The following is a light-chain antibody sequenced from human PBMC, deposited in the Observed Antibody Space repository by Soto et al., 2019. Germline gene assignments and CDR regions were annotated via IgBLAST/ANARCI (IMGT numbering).Light chain of an antibody. CDR3: SSSTSTTTLDV. CDR1: SSDVGGYNY. CDR2: EVT. Sequence: QSVLTQPASVSGSPGQSLTISCAGTSSDVGGYNYVSWYQQHPGKAPKLIIYEVTNRPSGVSNRFSGSKSGNTASLTISGLQAEDEADYYCSSSTSTTTLDVFGTGTKLTVL. J-gene: IGLJ1*01. V-gene: IGLV2-14*01.